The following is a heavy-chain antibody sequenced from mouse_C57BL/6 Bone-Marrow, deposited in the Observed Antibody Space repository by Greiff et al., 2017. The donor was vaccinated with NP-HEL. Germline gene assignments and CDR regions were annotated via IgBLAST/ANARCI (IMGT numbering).Heavy chain of an antibody. CDR3: TTDDYDEGFAY. Sequence: DVKLQESGAELVRPGASVKLSCTASGFNIKDDYMHWVKQRPEQGLEWIGWIDPENGDTEYASKFQGKATITADTSSNTAYLQLSSLTSEDTAVYYCTTDDYDEGFAYWGQGTLVTVSA. D-gene: IGHD2-4*01. J-gene: IGHJ3*01. V-gene: IGHV14-4*01. CDR2: IDPENGDT. CDR1: GFNIKDDY.